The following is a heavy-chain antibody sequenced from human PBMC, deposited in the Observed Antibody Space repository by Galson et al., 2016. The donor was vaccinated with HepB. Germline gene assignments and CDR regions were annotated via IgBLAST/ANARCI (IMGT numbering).Heavy chain of an antibody. Sequence: TLYLPCTVSGGPLSSGSHFWSWIRQPAGKGLEWIGRLYVSGSTNYSPSLRRRVTISLDTSKNQVPLRLNSVTAAVTAVYYCASVKGWGYDYWGQGTLVTVSA. J-gene: IGHJ4*02. CDR1: GGPLSSGSHF. D-gene: IGHD3-16*01. V-gene: IGHV4-61*02. CDR3: ASVKGWGYDY. CDR2: LYVSGST.